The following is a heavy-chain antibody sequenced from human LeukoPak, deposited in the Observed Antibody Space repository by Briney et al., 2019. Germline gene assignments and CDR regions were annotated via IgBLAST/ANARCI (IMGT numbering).Heavy chain of an antibody. CDR3: AREGTTVALFDY. D-gene: IGHD6-19*01. CDR2: IKPDGSET. Sequence: GGSLRLSCAASGFAFSTYWMDWVRQAPGKGLEWVANIKPDGSETYYVDPVKGRFTISRDNAKNSLYLQMNSLRAEDTAVYYCAREGTTVALFDYWGQGSLVTVSS. CDR1: GFAFSTYW. V-gene: IGHV3-7*01. J-gene: IGHJ4*02.